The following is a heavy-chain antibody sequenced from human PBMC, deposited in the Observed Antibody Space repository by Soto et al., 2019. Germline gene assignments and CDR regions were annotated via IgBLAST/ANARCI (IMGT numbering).Heavy chain of an antibody. CDR1: GASIRSTDYY. CDR2: MYLSGRN. Sequence: QVQLQESGPGLVKPSETLSLTCTVSGASIRSTDYYWSWFRQPPGKGLEWIGYMYLSGRNYYNPSLKSRVTQSEDTSNDYFSLNLSSVTAADTAVYFCARGLFGYYAFDHWGQGALITVSS. CDR3: ARGLFGYYAFDH. J-gene: IGHJ4*02. D-gene: IGHD4-17*01. V-gene: IGHV4-30-4*01.